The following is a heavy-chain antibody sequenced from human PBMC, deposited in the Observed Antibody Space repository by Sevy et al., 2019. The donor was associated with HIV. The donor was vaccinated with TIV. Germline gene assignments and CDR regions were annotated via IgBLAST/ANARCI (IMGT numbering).Heavy chain of an antibody. V-gene: IGHV3-48*03. J-gene: IGHJ4*02. CDR3: ARDLPPSATTVAHFDC. Sequence: GGSLRLSCKPSGFTFITYAMNWVRQAPGKGLEWVSYISNSGTTISYSDSVKGRFTISRDNARNSLYLQMNSLRAEDTAVYYCARDLPPSATTVAHFDCWGQGTLVTVSS. CDR2: ISNSGTTI. CDR1: GFTFITYA. D-gene: IGHD4-17*01.